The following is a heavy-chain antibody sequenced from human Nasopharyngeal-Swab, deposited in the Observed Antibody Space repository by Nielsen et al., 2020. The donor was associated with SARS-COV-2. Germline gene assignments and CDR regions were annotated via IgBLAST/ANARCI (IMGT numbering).Heavy chain of an antibody. Sequence: GESLKISCAASGFTFSSYAMGWVRQAPGKGLEWVSAISGSGGSTYYADSVKGRFTISRDNSKNTLYLQMNSLRAEDTAVYYCAKEGLIAVAGSDYWGQGTLVTVSS. J-gene: IGHJ4*02. CDR2: ISGSGGST. CDR1: GFTFSSYA. CDR3: AKEGLIAVAGSDY. D-gene: IGHD6-19*01. V-gene: IGHV3-23*01.